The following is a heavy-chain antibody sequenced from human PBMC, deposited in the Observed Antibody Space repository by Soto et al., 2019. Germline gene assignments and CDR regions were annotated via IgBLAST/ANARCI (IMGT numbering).Heavy chain of an antibody. CDR2: ISYDGSNK. D-gene: IGHD2-21*02. Sequence: TGGSLRLSCAASGFTFSSYAMHWVRQSPGKGLEWVAVISYDGSNKYYADSVKGRFTISRDNSKNTLYLQMNSLRAEDTAVYYCARDKAVVTPWPYYFDYWGQGTLVTVSS. V-gene: IGHV3-30-3*01. CDR1: GFTFSSYA. CDR3: ARDKAVVTPWPYYFDY. J-gene: IGHJ4*02.